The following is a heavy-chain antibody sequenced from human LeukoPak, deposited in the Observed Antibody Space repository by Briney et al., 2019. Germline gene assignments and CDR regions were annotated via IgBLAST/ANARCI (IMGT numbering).Heavy chain of an antibody. V-gene: IGHV3-23*01. CDR2: TSDNGGRT. CDR1: GFPFSSYA. CDR3: TKDRRMDGYNHWSTETFDY. Sequence: GGSLRLSCAASGFPFSSYAMSWVRQGPGKGLEWVSATSDNGGRTYYAESVKGRFTISRDNSKNTLYLQMNSLRAEDTAEYYCTKDRRMDGYNHWSTETFDYWGQGTLATVSS. J-gene: IGHJ4*02. D-gene: IGHD5-24*01.